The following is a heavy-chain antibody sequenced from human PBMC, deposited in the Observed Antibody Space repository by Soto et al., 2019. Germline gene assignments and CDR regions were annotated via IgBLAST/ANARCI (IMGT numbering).Heavy chain of an antibody. Sequence: PGGSLRLSCAASGFTFSSYGMHWVRQAPGKGLEWVAVIWYDGSNKYYADSVKGRFTISRDNSKNTLYLQMNSLRAEDTAVYYCARLYGNSGSPDAFDIWGQGTMVT. CDR1: GFTFSSYG. V-gene: IGHV3-33*01. J-gene: IGHJ3*02. D-gene: IGHD1-26*01. CDR3: ARLYGNSGSPDAFDI. CDR2: IWYDGSNK.